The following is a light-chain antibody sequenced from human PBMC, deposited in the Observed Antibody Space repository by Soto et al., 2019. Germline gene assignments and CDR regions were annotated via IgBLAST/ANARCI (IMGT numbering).Light chain of an antibody. CDR1: QSVSNN. CDR3: QQYNKWPLT. V-gene: IGKV3-15*01. Sequence: EIVMTQSPATLSVSPGERATLSCRASQSVSNNLAWYQQKPGQAPRLLIYFASTRATGTPARFSGSGSGTEFTLTISSLQSEDFAVYYCQQYNKWPLTFGGGTKVEIK. CDR2: FAS. J-gene: IGKJ4*01.